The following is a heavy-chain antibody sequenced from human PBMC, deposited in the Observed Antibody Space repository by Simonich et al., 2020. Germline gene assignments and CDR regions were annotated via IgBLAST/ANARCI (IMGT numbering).Heavy chain of an antibody. V-gene: IGHV1-18*01. D-gene: IGHD2-15*01. Sequence: QVQLVQSGAEVKKPGASVKVSCKASGYTFTSYGISWVRQAPGQGLEWMGVSRAYKDNTNYAQKLQGRVTMTTDTSTSTAYMELRSLRADDTAVYYCARASRGTWWYYYFDYWGQGTLVTVSS. J-gene: IGHJ4*02. CDR3: ARASRGTWWYYYFDY. CDR1: GYTFTSYG. CDR2: SRAYKDNT.